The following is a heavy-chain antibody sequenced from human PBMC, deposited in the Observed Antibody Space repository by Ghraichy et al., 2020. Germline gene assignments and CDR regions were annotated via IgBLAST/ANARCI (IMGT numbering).Heavy chain of an antibody. V-gene: IGHV1-69*13. CDR1: GGTFSSYA. J-gene: IGHJ6*02. CDR2: IIPIFGTA. Sequence: SVKVSCKASGGTFSSYAISWVRQAPGQGLEWMGGIIPIFGTANYAQKFQGRVTITADESTSTAYMELSSLRSEDTAVYYCAREGSIAESGDIAHYYYGMDVWGQGTTVTVSS. CDR3: AREGSIAESGDIAHYYYGMDV. D-gene: IGHD6-6*01.